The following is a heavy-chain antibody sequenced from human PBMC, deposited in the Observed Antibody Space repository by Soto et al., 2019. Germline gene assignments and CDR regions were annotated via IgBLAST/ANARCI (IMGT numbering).Heavy chain of an antibody. CDR3: ARIEVPQYYSGMDV. CDR2: IYYSGST. CDR1: GGSISSGDYY. Sequence: PSETLSLTCTVSGGSISSGDYYWSWIRQPPGKGLEWIGYIYYSGSTYYNPALKSRVTISVDTSKNQFSLKLSSVTAADTAVYYCARIEVPQYYSGMDVWGQGTTVTVSS. V-gene: IGHV4-30-4*01. J-gene: IGHJ6*02.